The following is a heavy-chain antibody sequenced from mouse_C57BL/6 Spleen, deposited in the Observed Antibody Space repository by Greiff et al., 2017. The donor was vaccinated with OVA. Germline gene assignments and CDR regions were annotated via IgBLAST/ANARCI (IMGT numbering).Heavy chain of an antibody. CDR3: AREGVTTGIDY. CDR1: GYSITSGYY. Sequence: ESGPGLVKPSQSLSLTCSVTGYSITSGYYWNWIRQFPGNKLEWMGYISYDGSNNYNPSLKNRISITRDTSKNQFFLKLNSVTTEDTATYYCAREGVTTGIDYWGQGTTLTVSS. J-gene: IGHJ2*01. D-gene: IGHD2-2*01. V-gene: IGHV3-6*01. CDR2: ISYDGSN.